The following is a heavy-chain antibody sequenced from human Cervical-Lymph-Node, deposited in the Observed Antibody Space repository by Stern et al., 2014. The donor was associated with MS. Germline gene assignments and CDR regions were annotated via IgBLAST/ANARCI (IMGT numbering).Heavy chain of an antibody. D-gene: IGHD6-6*01. V-gene: IGHV3-66*01. J-gene: IGHJ4*02. CDR1: GFPVGASY. CDR2: IPTVGTA. Sequence: VQLVESGGGLVQPGGSLRLSCEASGFPVGASYMNWVRQAPGKGLELGSTIPTVGTAHYRVSVKGRITISRANAKNALYLQMDRLTVEDTAFYYFAREIAGRRFEDWGRGTLVAVSS. CDR3: AREIAGRRFED.